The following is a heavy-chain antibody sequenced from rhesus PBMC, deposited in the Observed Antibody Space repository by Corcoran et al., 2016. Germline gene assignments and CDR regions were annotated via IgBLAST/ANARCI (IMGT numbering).Heavy chain of an antibody. CDR2: IYGSGGGP. CDR1: GGSISDDYY. Sequence: QVQLQESGPGLVKPSETLSLTCAVSGGSISDDYYWSWIRQPPGKGLEWIGYIYGSGGGPNYNPSLKNRVTISIDTSKNQCSLKLSSVTAADTAVYYCVRTRLGGYDYWGQGVLVTVSS. CDR3: VRTRLGGYDY. J-gene: IGHJ4*01. V-gene: IGHV4-106*01. D-gene: IGHD5-12*01.